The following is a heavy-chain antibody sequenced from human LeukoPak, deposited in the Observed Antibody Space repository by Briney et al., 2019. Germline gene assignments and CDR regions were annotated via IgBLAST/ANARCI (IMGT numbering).Heavy chain of an antibody. CDR3: ARGRPGPAGAGTYDF. J-gene: IGHJ4*02. Sequence: ASVKVSCTASGYTFTTSDINWVRQATGQRLEWMGWMNPNSGKTGSAQKFQGRLTMTKNTSTSTAYMEVTGLKFEDTAIYYCARGRPGPAGAGTYDFWGQGTLITVSS. D-gene: IGHD6-13*01. CDR2: MNPNSGKT. CDR1: GYTFTTSD. V-gene: IGHV1-8*01.